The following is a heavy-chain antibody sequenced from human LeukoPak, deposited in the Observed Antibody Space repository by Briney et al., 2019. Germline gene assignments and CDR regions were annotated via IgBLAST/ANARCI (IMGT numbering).Heavy chain of an antibody. J-gene: IGHJ6*02. D-gene: IGHD1-14*01. CDR1: GFTFSSYA. V-gene: IGHV3-23*01. CDR3: ANYGSRDYYYGMDV. Sequence: PGGSLRLSCAASGFTFSSYAMSWVRQAPGKGLEWVSAISGSGGSTYYADSVKGRFTISRDNSKNTLYLQMNSLRAEDTAVYYCANYGSRDYYYGMDVWAQGTTVTVSS. CDR2: ISGSGGST.